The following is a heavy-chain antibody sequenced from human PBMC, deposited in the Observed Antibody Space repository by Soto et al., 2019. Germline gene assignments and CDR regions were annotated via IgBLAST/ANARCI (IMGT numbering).Heavy chain of an antibody. D-gene: IGHD2-2*01. CDR3: ARQDIVVVPAAMGAFDI. CDR2: IWYDGSNK. CDR1: GFTFSSYG. Sequence: QVQLVESGGGVVQPGRSLRLSCAASGFTFSSYGMHWVRQAPGKGLEWVAVIWYDGSNKYYADSVKGRFTISRDNSKNTLYLQMNSLRAEETAVYYCARQDIVVVPAAMGAFDIWGQGTMVTVSS. V-gene: IGHV3-33*01. J-gene: IGHJ3*02.